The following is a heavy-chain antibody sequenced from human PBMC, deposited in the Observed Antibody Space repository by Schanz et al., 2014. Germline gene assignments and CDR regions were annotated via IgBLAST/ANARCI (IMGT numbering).Heavy chain of an antibody. CDR1: EYSFTSYS. D-gene: IGHD5-12*01. Sequence: QVHLVQSGAEVKRPGASVKVSCKASEYSFTSYSMHWVRQAPGQRLEWMGWSNTNSGGTKYSQNFQGRVTITRDTSASTDYMELSSLRSEDTAVYSCARGIGGYGANNYFDYWGQGTLVTVSS. V-gene: IGHV1-3*04. CDR3: ARGIGGYGANNYFDY. J-gene: IGHJ4*02. CDR2: SNTNSGGT.